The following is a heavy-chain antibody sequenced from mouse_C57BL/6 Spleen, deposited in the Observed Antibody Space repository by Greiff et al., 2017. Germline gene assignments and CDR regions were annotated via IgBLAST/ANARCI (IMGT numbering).Heavy chain of an antibody. V-gene: IGHV5-9-1*02. CDR3: SRDEGSSGYYFDY. D-gene: IGHD3-2*02. J-gene: IGHJ2*01. CDR2: ISSGGDYI. Sequence: EVKLMESGAGLVKPGGSLKLSCAASGFTFSSYAMSWVRQTPEKRLEWVAYISSGGDYIYYADTVKGRFTITRDNARNTLYLQMSSLKSEDTAMYYCSRDEGSSGYYFDYWGKGTTLTVSS. CDR1: GFTFSSYA.